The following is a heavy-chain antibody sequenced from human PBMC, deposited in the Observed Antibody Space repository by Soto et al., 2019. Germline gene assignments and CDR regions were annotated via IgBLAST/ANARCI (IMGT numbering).Heavy chain of an antibody. D-gene: IGHD6-13*01. CDR2: IYYSGST. J-gene: IGHJ5*02. V-gene: IGHV4-39*01. Sequence: PSETLSLTCTVSGGSISSSSYYWGWIRQPPGKGLEWIGSIYYSGSTYYNPSLKSRVTISVDTSKNQFSLKLSSVTAADTAVYYCARHQANSWYLSWFDPWGQGTLVTVSS. CDR1: GGSISSSSYY. CDR3: ARHQANSWYLSWFDP.